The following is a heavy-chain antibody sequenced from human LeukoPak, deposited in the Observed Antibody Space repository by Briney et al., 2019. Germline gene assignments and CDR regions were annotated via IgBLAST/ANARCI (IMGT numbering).Heavy chain of an antibody. D-gene: IGHD6-13*01. Sequence: GESLKISCKGSGYKFTNYWSGWLRQMPGKGLEWMGIIYPGDSDTRYRPSFQGQVTISADKSINTAYLQWNSLKASDTAMYYCARQGGLAAAGGALDYWGQGTLVTVSS. CDR1: GYKFTNYW. CDR2: IYPGDSDT. J-gene: IGHJ4*02. V-gene: IGHV5-51*01. CDR3: ARQGGLAAAGGALDY.